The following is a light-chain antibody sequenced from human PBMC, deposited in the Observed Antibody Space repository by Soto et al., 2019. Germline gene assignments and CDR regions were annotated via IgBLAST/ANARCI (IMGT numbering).Light chain of an antibody. Sequence: QSVLTQPPSVSAAPGQKVSISCSGSSFNIGSNYVSWYQQLPGTAPKVLIYANDKRPSGIPDRFPGSKSGTSATLGISGLQTGDEAEYYCGTWDNSLNAVFGGGSKVTVL. CDR2: AND. J-gene: IGLJ2*01. CDR1: SFNIGSNY. CDR3: GTWDNSLNAV. V-gene: IGLV1-51*01.